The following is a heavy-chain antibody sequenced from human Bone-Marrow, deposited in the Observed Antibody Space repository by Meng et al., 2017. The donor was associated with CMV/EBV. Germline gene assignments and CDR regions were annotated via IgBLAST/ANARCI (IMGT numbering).Heavy chain of an antibody. CDR1: EYTFTRYP. CDR2: ISTNTGNP. Sequence: LVQLWAELKKPGASVKVSCRSLEYTFTRYPMNWVRQAPGQGLEWMGWISTNTGNPTYAQGFTGRFVFSVDTSVSTAYLQISSLKAEDTAVYYCGTLKYTSGFYGPAYWGQGALVTVSS. CDR3: GTLKYTSGFYGPAY. D-gene: IGHD6-19*01. V-gene: IGHV7-4-1*02. J-gene: IGHJ4*02.